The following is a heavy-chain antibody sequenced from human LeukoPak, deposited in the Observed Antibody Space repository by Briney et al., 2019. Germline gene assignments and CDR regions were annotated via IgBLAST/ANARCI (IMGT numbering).Heavy chain of an antibody. CDR1: EYSFSTYW. D-gene: IGHD2-8*02. CDR2: INAADSDT. CDR3: ARVPCTGGSCSRTFDY. V-gene: IGHV5-51*01. Sequence: GESLKISCKGSEYSFSTYWIGWVRQMPGKGLEWMGLINAADSDTRYGPSFQGQVLISVDKSISTAYLQWGNLKATDTAFYYCARVPCTGGSCSRTFDYWGQGTLVTVYS. J-gene: IGHJ4*02.